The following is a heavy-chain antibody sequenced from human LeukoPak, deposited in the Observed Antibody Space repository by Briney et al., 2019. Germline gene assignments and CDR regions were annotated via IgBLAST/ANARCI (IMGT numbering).Heavy chain of an antibody. D-gene: IGHD6-13*01. V-gene: IGHV1-2*02. Sequence: GASVKVSCKASGYTFTGYYLHWVRQAPGQGLEWMGWINTNSGGTNYAQKFQGRVTMTRDTSISTAYMGLSRLRSDDTAVYYCARESIAAAGILEVTDYWGQGTLVTVSS. CDR1: GYTFTGYY. J-gene: IGHJ4*02. CDR3: ARESIAAAGILEVTDY. CDR2: INTNSGGT.